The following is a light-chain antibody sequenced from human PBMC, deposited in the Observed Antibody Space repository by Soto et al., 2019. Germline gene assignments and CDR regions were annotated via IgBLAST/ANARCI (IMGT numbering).Light chain of an antibody. CDR2: AAS. J-gene: IGKJ3*01. V-gene: IGKV1-39*01. CDR3: QQSYITPFT. CDR1: QSISNY. Sequence: DIQMTQSPSSLSASVGGRVTITCRSSQSISNYLNWYQQKPGKAPKLLIYAASSSQSEVPSRFSGSGSGTDFTFTISSLQPEDIATYDCQQSYITPFTFGPGTKVEIK.